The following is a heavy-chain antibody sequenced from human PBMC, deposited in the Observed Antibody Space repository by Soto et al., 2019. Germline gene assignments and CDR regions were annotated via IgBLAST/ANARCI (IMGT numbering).Heavy chain of an antibody. CDR2: INAGNGNT. V-gene: IGHV1-3*01. CDR3: ARGGSLYWYFDL. CDR1: GYTFTSYA. Sequence: QVRLVQSGAEVKKPGASVKVSCKASGYTFTSYAMHLVRQAPGQRLEWMGWINAGNGNTKYSQKFQGRVTITRDTSGSTADMELSSLRSEDTAVYYCARGGSLYWYFDLWGSGTLVTVSS. J-gene: IGHJ2*01. D-gene: IGHD1-26*01.